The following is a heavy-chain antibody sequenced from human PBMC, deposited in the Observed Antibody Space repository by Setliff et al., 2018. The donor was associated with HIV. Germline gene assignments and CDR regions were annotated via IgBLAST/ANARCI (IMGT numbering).Heavy chain of an antibody. J-gene: IGHJ6*03. CDR3: ARDRSHPPYYMDV. Sequence: SETLSLTCTVSGGSISSYYWSWIRQPPGKGLEWIGYIYDSGSTNYNPSLKSRVTISVDTSKNQFSLKLSSVTAADTAVYYCARDRSHPPYYMDVWGKGTTVTVSS. V-gene: IGHV4-59*12. CDR1: GGSISSYY. CDR2: IYDSGST.